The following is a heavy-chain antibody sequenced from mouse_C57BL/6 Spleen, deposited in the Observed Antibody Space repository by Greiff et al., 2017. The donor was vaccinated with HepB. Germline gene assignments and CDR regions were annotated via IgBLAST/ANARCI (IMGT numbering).Heavy chain of an antibody. Sequence: VKLVESGAELVKPGASVKISCKASGYAFSSYWMNWVKQRPGKGLEWIGQIYPGDGDTNYNGKFKGKATLTADKSSSTAYMQLSSLTSEDSAVYFCARSTTVVATEWGQGTTLTVSS. CDR3: ARSTTVVATE. CDR2: IYPGDGDT. CDR1: GYAFSSYW. J-gene: IGHJ2*01. D-gene: IGHD1-1*01. V-gene: IGHV1-80*01.